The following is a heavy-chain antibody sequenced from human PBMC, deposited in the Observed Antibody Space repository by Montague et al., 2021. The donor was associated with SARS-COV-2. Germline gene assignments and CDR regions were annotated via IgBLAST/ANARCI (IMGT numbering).Heavy chain of an antibody. D-gene: IGHD2-2*01. V-gene: IGHV4-39*01. CDR2: SITGATK. CDR3: ARHLPSYCSTNKCYPYYVDV. Sequence: SETLSLTCTVSGGSISSPYCYWIWIRQWPGQGLVGKISITGATKYNSNPSLRVTISFSMDTSKNHFSLSPNSVTAADTAVYFCARHLPSYCSTNKCYPYYVDVWGQGALVTVSS. CDR1: GGSISSPYCY. J-gene: IGHJ4*02.